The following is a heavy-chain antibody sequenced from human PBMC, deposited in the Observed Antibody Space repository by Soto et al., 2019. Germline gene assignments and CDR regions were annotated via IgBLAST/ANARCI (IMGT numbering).Heavy chain of an antibody. CDR3: AKEGPPRAANSWFDS. Sequence: EVSLLESGGGLVQPGGSLTLSCAASGFGFTSYAMSWVRQAPGKGLEWVAGLSASGRDTYYADSVRGRFTISRDNSYDTLYLKMNALSGEDTARYFCAKEGPPRAANSWFDSWGQGTLVAVSS. J-gene: IGHJ5*01. D-gene: IGHD2-15*01. CDR1: GFGFTSYA. CDR2: LSASGRDT. V-gene: IGHV3-23*01.